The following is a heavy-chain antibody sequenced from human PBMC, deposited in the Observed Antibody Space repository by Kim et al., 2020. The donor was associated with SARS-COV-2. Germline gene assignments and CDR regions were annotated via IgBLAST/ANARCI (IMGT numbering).Heavy chain of an antibody. J-gene: IGHJ4*02. CDR2: ISFDGKNA. CDR1: GFTFSSYS. V-gene: IGHV3-30*04. Sequence: GGSLRLSCAASGFTFSSYSMHWVRQAPGKGLEWLAVISFDGKNAYYTDTESVKGRFIISRDNSKNTLFLVLNRLRPDDTAVYYCAREGLVLGDYWGRGTL. CDR3: AREGLVLGDY. D-gene: IGHD2-8*02.